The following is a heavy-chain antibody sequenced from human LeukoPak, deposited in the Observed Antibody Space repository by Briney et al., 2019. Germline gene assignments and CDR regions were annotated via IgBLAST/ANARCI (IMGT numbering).Heavy chain of an antibody. Sequence: GGSLRLSCAASGFTFSSYWMSWVRQAPGKGLEWVANIKQDGSEKYYVDSVRGRFTISRDNAKNSLYLQMNSLRAEDTAVYYCASPDYYGSGSYHYWGQGTLVTVSS. CDR1: GFTFSSYW. J-gene: IGHJ4*02. D-gene: IGHD3-10*01. V-gene: IGHV3-7*01. CDR2: IKQDGSEK. CDR3: ASPDYYGSGSYHY.